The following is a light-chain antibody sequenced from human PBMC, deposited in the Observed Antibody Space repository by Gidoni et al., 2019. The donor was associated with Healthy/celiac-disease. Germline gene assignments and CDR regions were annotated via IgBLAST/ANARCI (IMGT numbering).Light chain of an antibody. Sequence: QSALPQPRSVSGSPGQSVTISCTGTSSDVGGYNYVSWYQQHPGKAPKLMIDDVSKRPSGVPDRCSGSKSGNTASLTISGLQAEDEAEYYCCSYAGSYSVVFGGGTKLTVL. CDR2: DVS. V-gene: IGLV2-11*02. J-gene: IGLJ2*01. CDR1: SSDVGGYNY. CDR3: CSYAGSYSVV.